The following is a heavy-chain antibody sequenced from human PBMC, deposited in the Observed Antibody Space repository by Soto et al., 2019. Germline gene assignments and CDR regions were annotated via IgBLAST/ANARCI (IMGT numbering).Heavy chain of an antibody. CDR2: IIPIFGTA. D-gene: IGHD3-22*01. V-gene: IGHV1-69*13. Sequence: SVKVTCKDSGGTLDSNALRWLRQSPKQGLEWMGGIIPIFGTANYAQKFQGRVTITADESTSTAYMELSSLRSEDTAVYYCAARDGTYYYDSSGSNWGQGTLVTVSS. CDR1: GGTLDSNA. J-gene: IGHJ4*02. CDR3: AARDGTYYYDSSGSN.